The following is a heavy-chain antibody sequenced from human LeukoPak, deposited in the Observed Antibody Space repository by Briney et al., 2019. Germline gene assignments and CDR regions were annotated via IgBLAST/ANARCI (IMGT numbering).Heavy chain of an antibody. J-gene: IGHJ4*02. V-gene: IGHV4-39*01. CDR1: GGSISSSSYY. CDR2: IYYSGST. Sequence: PSETLSLTCTVSGGSISSSSYYWGWIRQPPGKGLEWIGSIYYSGSTYYNPSLKSRVTISVDTSKNQFSLKLSSVTAADTAVYYCARHKGIDSYGPYYFDYWGQGTLVTVSS. CDR3: ARHKGIDSYGPYYFDY. D-gene: IGHD5-18*01.